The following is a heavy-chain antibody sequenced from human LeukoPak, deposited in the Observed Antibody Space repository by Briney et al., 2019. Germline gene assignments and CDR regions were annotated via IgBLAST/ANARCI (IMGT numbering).Heavy chain of an antibody. V-gene: IGHV4-34*01. CDR2: INHSGST. Sequence: SETLSLTCAVYGGFFSGYYWSWIRQPPGKGLEWIGEINHSGSTNYNPSLKSRVTISVDTSKNQFSLKLSSVTAADTAVYYCARGARPERFGVVIDYYYYYMDVWGKGTTVTVSS. CDR1: GGFFSGYY. J-gene: IGHJ6*03. D-gene: IGHD3-3*01. CDR3: ARGARPERFGVVIDYYYYYMDV.